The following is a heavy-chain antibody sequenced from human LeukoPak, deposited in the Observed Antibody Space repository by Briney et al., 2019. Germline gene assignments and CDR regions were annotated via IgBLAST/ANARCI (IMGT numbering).Heavy chain of an antibody. CDR2: ISGSGGST. CDR3: AKDRLNSGDYDSFDY. CDR1: GFTFSSYA. V-gene: IGHV3-23*01. J-gene: IGHJ4*02. Sequence: PGGSLRLSCAASGFTFSSYAMSWVRQAPGKGLEWVSAISGSGGSTYYADSVKGRFTISRDNSKNTQYLQMNSLRAEDTAVYYCAKDRLNSGDYDSFDYWGQGTLVTVSS. D-gene: IGHD5-12*01.